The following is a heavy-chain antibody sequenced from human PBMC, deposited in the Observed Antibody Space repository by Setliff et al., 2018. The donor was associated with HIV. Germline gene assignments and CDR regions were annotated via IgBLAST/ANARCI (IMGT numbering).Heavy chain of an antibody. D-gene: IGHD3-9*01. J-gene: IGHJ4*02. CDR1: DFTFSDYG. CDR3: ARGGRGLVIIPFDS. Sequence: NPGGSLRLSCAASDFTFSDYGMSWVRQSPGMGLEWISSISSRSDYVYYADSVKGRFTISRDNAKNLLFLQMSDLGVEDTATYFCARGGRGLVIIPFDSWGQGMLVTVSS. CDR2: ISSRSDYV. V-gene: IGHV3-21*06.